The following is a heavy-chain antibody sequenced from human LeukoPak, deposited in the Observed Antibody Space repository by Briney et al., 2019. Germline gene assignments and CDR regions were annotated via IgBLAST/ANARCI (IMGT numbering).Heavy chain of an antibody. J-gene: IGHJ6*03. D-gene: IGHD1-26*01. Sequence: PGGTLRLSCAASGFTFSSHGMSWVRQAPGKGLEWVSTISGSGDNTYYADSVKGRFTISRDNSKNTLYLQMNSLRAEDTAVYYCAKDSKIVGPTFRSYHYMDVWGKGTTVTVSS. CDR1: GFTFSSHG. CDR2: ISGSGDNT. CDR3: AKDSKIVGPTFRSYHYMDV. V-gene: IGHV3-23*01.